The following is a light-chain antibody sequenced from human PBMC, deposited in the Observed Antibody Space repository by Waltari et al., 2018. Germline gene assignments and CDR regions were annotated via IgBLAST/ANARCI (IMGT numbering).Light chain of an antibody. CDR1: SGHSNNV. CDR3: QTGGHGTWV. J-gene: IGLJ3*02. CDR2: VDSDGSH. Sequence: QLELTQSPSASASLGASVKLTCILSSGHSNNVIAWHQQQPEKGPRYLMKVDSDGSHSKGDEIPDRFSGSSSGAGRYLTISSLQSEDEADYYCQTGGHGTWVFGGGTKLTVL. V-gene: IGLV4-69*01.